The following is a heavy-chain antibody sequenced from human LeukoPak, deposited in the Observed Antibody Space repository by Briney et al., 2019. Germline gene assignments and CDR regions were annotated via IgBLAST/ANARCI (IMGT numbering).Heavy chain of an antibody. D-gene: IGHD3-9*01. CDR2: IYYSGST. CDR1: GGSISSYY. CDR3: ARGHYDILTGYYPFDY. J-gene: IGHJ4*02. Sequence: SETLSLTCTVSGGSISSYYWSWIRQLPGKGLEWIGYIYYSGSTNYNPSLKSRVTISVDTSKNQLSLKLSSVTAADTAVYYCARGHYDILTGYYPFDYWGQGTLVTVSS. V-gene: IGHV4-59*01.